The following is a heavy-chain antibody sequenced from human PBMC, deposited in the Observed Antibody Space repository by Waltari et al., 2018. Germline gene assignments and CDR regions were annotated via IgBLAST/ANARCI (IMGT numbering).Heavy chain of an antibody. Sequence: EVQLVESGGGLVQPGGSLRLSCAISGFTFSDHYIDWVRQAPGKGLEWVGRSRNKAQGHITAYAASVKGRFIFSIDDSKNSLYLQMDSLKTEDTAMYYCSSRHSGSSDYWGQGTLVTVSS. CDR3: SSRHSGSSDY. CDR1: GFTFSDHY. D-gene: IGHD1-26*01. CDR2: SRNKAQGHIT. J-gene: IGHJ4*02. V-gene: IGHV3-72*01.